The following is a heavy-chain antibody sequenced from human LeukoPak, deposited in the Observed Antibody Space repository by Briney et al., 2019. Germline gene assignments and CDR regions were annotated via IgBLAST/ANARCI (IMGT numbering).Heavy chain of an antibody. V-gene: IGHV3-7*01. D-gene: IGHD6-19*01. CDR2: IKQDGSEK. J-gene: IGHJ4*02. CDR1: GFTFSSYW. CDR3: ARVQGSSGPGIFDY. Sequence: GGSLRLSCAASGFTFSSYWMSWVRQAPGKGLEWVANIKQDGSEKYYVDSVKGRFTISRDNAKNSLYLQMNSLRAEDTAVYCCARVQGSSGPGIFDYWGQGTLVTVSS.